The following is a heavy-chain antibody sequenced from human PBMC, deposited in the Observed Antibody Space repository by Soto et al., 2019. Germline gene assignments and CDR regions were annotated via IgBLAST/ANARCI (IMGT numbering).Heavy chain of an antibody. CDR1: GGSFSGYY. D-gene: IGHD2-2*01. CDR3: ACVPTRGYNWLDP. CDR2: INHSGST. V-gene: IGHV4-34*01. Sequence: SETLSLTCAVYGGSFSGYYWSWVRQPPGKGLEWIGEINHSGSTNYNPSLKSRVTISVDTSKNQFSLKLSSVTAADTAVYYCACVPTRGYNWLDPWGQGTLVTVSS. J-gene: IGHJ5*02.